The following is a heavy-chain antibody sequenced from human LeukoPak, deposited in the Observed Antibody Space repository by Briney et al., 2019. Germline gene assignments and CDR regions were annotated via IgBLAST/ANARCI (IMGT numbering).Heavy chain of an antibody. CDR1: GFTFSRDW. V-gene: IGHV3-7*01. J-gene: IGHJ4*02. Sequence: GGSLRLSCAASGFTFSRDWMTWVRQAPGKGLEWVANIKEDGSERYYVDSVKGRFTISRDNAKNSLYLQMNSLRVEDTAVYYCAKLAKYFYGSETYYFFEHWGQGTPVTASS. CDR3: AKLAKYFYGSETYYFFEH. CDR2: IKEDGSER. D-gene: IGHD3-10*01.